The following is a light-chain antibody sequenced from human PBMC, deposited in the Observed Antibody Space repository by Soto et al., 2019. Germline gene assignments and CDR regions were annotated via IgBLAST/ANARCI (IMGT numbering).Light chain of an antibody. CDR3: QQRSNWPPT. Sequence: EIVVTQSQSTLSLSPGSRPTLACRASQSVSSYLAWYQQKPGQAPRLIIYDASNRATGIPARFSGSGYGTDFTLTISSLETEDFAVYYCQQRSNWPPTFGQGTRLEIK. J-gene: IGKJ5*01. V-gene: IGKV3-11*01. CDR2: DAS. CDR1: QSVSSY.